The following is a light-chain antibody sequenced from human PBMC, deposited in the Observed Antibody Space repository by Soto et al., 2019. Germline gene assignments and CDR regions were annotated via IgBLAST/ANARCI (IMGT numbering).Light chain of an antibody. CDR1: QSFRTNN. J-gene: IGKJ1*01. CDR2: GAS. V-gene: IGKV3-20*01. CDR3: QQYGSSSTWT. Sequence: IVLTQSPGTLSSSPGERATLSCRASQSFRTNNLAWYPQRPGQVPRLLIYGASLRATGIPDRCSGSGSGTDFTLTISSLEPADFAVHYCQQYGSSSTWTFGQGTKVDIK.